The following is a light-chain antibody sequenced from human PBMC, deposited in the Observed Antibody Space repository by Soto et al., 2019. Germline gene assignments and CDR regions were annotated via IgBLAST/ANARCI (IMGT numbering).Light chain of an antibody. CDR2: GAS. CDR3: QQYNNLPCT. CDR1: QSVSSN. J-gene: IGKJ1*01. V-gene: IGKV3-15*01. Sequence: EIVMTQSPATLSVSPGERATLSCRASQSVSSNLAWYQQKPGQAPRLLIYGASTMATVIPARFSGSGSGTEFTLTISSLQSEDFAVYYCQQYNNLPCTFGQGTKVEIK.